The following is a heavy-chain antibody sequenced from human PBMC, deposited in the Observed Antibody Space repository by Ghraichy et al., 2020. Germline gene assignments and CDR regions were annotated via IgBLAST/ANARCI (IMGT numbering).Heavy chain of an antibody. Sequence: SQTISLTCTVSGGSISSGSYYWSWIRQPAGKGLEWIGRIYTSGSTNYNPSLKSRVTISVDTSKNQFSLKLSSVTAADTAVYYCARDVVNWFDPWGQGTLVTVSS. CDR1: GGSISSGSYY. J-gene: IGHJ5*02. CDR3: ARDVVNWFDP. V-gene: IGHV4-61*02. CDR2: IYTSGST.